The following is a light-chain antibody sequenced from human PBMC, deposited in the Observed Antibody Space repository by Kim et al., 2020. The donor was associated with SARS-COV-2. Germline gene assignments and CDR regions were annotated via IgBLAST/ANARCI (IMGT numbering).Light chain of an antibody. CDR3: QSYDSSLSGSVV. Sequence: QSVLTQPPSVSGASGQRVTISCTGSSSNIGAGYDVHWYQQLPGTAPKLLIYGNSNRPSGVPDRFSGSESGTSASLAITGLQAEDEADYYCQSYDSSLSGSVVFGGGTKVTVL. CDR1: SSNIGAGYD. J-gene: IGLJ2*01. CDR2: GNS. V-gene: IGLV1-40*01.